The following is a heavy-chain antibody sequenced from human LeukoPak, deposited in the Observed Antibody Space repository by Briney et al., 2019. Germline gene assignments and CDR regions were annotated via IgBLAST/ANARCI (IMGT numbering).Heavy chain of an antibody. J-gene: IGHJ1*01. CDR3: ARPSSGWATEYFQH. Sequence: SETLSLTCTVSGGSISSSTYYWDWIRQPPGKGLEWIGSIYYSGSTYYNPSLKSRVTISVDTSKNQFSLKLNSVTAADTAVYYCARPSSGWATEYFQHWGQGTLVTVSS. CDR2: IYYSGST. V-gene: IGHV4-39*01. CDR1: GGSISSSTYY. D-gene: IGHD6-19*01.